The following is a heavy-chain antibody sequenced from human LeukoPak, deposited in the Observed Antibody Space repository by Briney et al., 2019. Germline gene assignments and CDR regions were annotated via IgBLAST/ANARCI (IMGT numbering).Heavy chain of an antibody. CDR1: GLTFSSAW. CDR2: ISGSGGST. V-gene: IGHV3-23*01. J-gene: IGHJ4*02. CDR3: AKNFNYGSGSPFDY. Sequence: PGGSLRLSCAGSGLTFSSAWMSWVRQAPGKGLEWVSAISGSGGSTYYADSVKGRFTISRDNSKNTLYLQMNSLRAEDTAVYYCAKNFNYGSGSPFDYWGQGTLVTVSS. D-gene: IGHD3-10*01.